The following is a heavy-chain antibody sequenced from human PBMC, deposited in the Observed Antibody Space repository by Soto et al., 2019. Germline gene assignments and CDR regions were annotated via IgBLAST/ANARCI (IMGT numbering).Heavy chain of an antibody. CDR1: GFTFSSYA. CDR2: ISSKGGST. CDR3: VKVGAYGDYDY. D-gene: IGHD4-17*01. J-gene: IGHJ4*02. Sequence: GGSLRLSRSDYGFTFSSYAMHWVRQAPGKGLEYVSAISSKGGSTYYADSVKGRFTISRDNSKNTLYLQMSSLRAEDTAVYYCVKVGAYGDYDYWGQGTLVTVSS. V-gene: IGHV3-64D*09.